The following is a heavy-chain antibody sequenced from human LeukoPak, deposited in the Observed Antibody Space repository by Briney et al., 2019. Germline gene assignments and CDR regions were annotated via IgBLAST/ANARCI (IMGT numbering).Heavy chain of an antibody. J-gene: IGHJ4*02. D-gene: IGHD6-13*01. Sequence: PSETLSLTCAVSGGSISSGGYSWSWIRQPPGKGLEWIGYIYHSGSTYYNPSLKSRVTISVDRSKNQFSPKLSSVTAADTAVYYSARVQQLVREFDYWGQGTLVTVSS. CDR2: IYHSGST. CDR3: ARVQQLVREFDY. V-gene: IGHV4-30-2*01. CDR1: GGSISSGGYS.